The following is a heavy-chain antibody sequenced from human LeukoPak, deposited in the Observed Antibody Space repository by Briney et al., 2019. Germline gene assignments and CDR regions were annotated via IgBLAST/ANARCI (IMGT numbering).Heavy chain of an antibody. CDR3: AKDGGYYGSGIYSSNFMDV. V-gene: IGHV3-23*01. CDR2: ISGSGGST. CDR1: GFTFSSYA. J-gene: IGHJ6*03. Sequence: GGSLRLSCAASGFTFSSYAMSWVRQAPGKGLEWVSVISGSGGSTYYADSVKGRFTISRDYSKNTLYLQMNSLRVEDTAVYYCAKDGGYYGSGIYSSNFMDVWGKGTTVTVSS. D-gene: IGHD3-10*01.